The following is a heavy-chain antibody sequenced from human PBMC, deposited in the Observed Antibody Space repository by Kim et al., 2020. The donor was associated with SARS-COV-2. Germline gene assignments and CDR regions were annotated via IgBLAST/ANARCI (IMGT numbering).Heavy chain of an antibody. V-gene: IGHV5-51*01. CDR1: GYSFTSYW. Sequence: GESLKISCKGSGYSFTSYWIGWVRQMPGKGLEWMGIIYPGDSDTRYSPSSQGQVTISVDKSISTAYLQWSSLKASDTAMYYCARLLATESTYYFDYWRQGALVTVSS. D-gene: IGHD5-12*01. CDR3: ARLLATESTYYFDY. CDR2: IYPGDSDT. J-gene: IGHJ4*02.